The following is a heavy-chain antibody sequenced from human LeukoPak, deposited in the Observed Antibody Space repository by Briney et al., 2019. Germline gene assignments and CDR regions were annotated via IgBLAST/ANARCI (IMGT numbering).Heavy chain of an antibody. D-gene: IGHD3-16*02. CDR2: INHSGST. V-gene: IGHV4-34*01. Sequence: KLRETLSLTCAVYGGSFSGYYWSWIRQPPGKGPEWIGEINHSGSTNYNPSLKSRVTISVDTSKNQFSLKLSSVTAADTAVYYCARAIMITFGGVIVFTHYLDYWGQGTLVTVSS. CDR3: ARAIMITFGGVIVFTHYLDY. CDR1: GGSFSGYY. J-gene: IGHJ4*02.